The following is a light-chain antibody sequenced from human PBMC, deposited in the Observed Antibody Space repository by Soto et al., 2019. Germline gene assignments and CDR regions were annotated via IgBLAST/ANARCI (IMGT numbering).Light chain of an antibody. J-gene: IGKJ1*01. CDR1: QSVSSY. V-gene: IGKV3-11*01. CDR2: DAS. CDR3: QQRSNWPPTWT. Sequence: EIVLTQSPATLSLSPGERATLSCRASQSVSSYLAWSQQKLGQAPRLLIYDASKRATGIPARFSGSGSGTDFTLTITSLEPEDFGVYYCQQRSNWPPTWTFGQGTKVDIK.